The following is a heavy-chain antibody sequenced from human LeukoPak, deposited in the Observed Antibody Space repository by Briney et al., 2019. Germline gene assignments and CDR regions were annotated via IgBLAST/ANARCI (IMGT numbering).Heavy chain of an antibody. V-gene: IGHV4-38-2*01. Sequence: PSETLSLTCAVSRYSISSGYYWGWIRQPPGKGLAWIGIIYHSGITYYNPSLKSRVTISGDTSKNQFSLKLSSVTAADTAVYYCARSIAAAGSGGFDNWGQGTLVTVSS. CDR1: RYSISSGYY. CDR3: ARSIAAAGSGGFDN. D-gene: IGHD6-13*01. J-gene: IGHJ4*02. CDR2: IYHSGIT.